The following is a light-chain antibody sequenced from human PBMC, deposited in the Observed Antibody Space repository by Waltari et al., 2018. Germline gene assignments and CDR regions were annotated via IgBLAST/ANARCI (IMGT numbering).Light chain of an antibody. J-gene: IGLJ2*01. Sequence: SYVLTQPPSVSVAPEQTASITCGGNNIGSRSVHWYQQKPGQAPVLVVYADRDRPSGIPERFSGSNSGNTATLTISRVEAGDEADYYGQVWDSSSDLEIFGGGTKLTVL. CDR3: QVWDSSSDLEI. CDR1: NIGSRS. CDR2: ADR. V-gene: IGLV3-21*02.